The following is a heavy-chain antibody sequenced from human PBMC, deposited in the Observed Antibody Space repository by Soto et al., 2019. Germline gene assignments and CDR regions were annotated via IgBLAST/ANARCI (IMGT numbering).Heavy chain of an antibody. CDR2: IYPGDSDT. D-gene: IGHD1-26*01. CDR1: GYSFTSYW. V-gene: IGHV5-51*01. Sequence: EALKISCKGSGYSFTSYWIGWVRQMPGKGLEWMGIIYPGDSDTRYSPSFQGQVTISADKSISTAYLQWSSLKASDTAMYYCARRGGNYPYYYDMDVWGQGTTVTVSS. CDR3: ARRGGNYPYYYDMDV. J-gene: IGHJ6*02.